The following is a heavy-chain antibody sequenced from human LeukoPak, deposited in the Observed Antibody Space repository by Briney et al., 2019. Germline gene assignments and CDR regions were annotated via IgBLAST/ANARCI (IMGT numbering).Heavy chain of an antibody. CDR1: GFTFSNYG. D-gene: IGHD2-8*02. Sequence: GGSLRLSCAASGFTFSNYGMHWVRQAPGKGLEWVALIWFDGSNKYYTDSVKGRFTISRDNSKNTVYLEIDNLRAEDTAVYYCAKCMSGTGVCLNFDSWGQGILVTVSS. CDR3: AKCMSGTGVCLNFDS. CDR2: IWFDGSNK. J-gene: IGHJ4*02. V-gene: IGHV3-33*03.